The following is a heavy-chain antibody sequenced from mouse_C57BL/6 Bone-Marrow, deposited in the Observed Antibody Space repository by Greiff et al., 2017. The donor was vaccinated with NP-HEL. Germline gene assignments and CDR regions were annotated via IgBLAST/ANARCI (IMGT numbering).Heavy chain of an antibody. CDR2: ISDGGSYT. CDR3: ARYYFDY. CDR1: GFTFSSYA. Sequence: EVQVVESGGGLVKPGGSLKLSCAASGFTFSSYAMSWVRQTPEKRLEWVATISDGGSYTYYPDNVKGRFTISRDNAKNNLYLQMSHLKSEDTAMYYCARYYFDYWGQGTTLTVSS. V-gene: IGHV5-4*01. J-gene: IGHJ2*01.